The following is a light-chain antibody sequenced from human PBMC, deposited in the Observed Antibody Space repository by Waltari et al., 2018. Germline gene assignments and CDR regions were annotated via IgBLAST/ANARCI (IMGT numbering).Light chain of an antibody. CDR3: QQANRFPWT. J-gene: IGKJ1*01. V-gene: IGKV1-12*01. CDR1: QGISSW. CDR2: SAS. Sequence: DIQMTQSPSSVSASVGDRVTITCRARQGISSWVAWYQQKPGRATKLLIYSASNLQSGVPSRFSGSGSGTDFTLTISSLHPEDFATYYCQQANRFPWTFGQGTKVEIK.